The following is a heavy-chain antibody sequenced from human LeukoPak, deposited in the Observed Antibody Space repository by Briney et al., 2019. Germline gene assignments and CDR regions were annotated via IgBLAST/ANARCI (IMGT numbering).Heavy chain of an antibody. Sequence: ASVKVSCKASGYTFTSYYMHWVRQAPGQGLEWMGIINPSGGSTSYAQKFQGRVTMTRDMSTSTVYMELSSLRSEDTAVYYCARXXSREGSGSYYNGPFDYWGQGTLVTVSS. V-gene: IGHV1-46*01. CDR2: INPSGGST. J-gene: IGHJ4*02. CDR3: ARXXSREGSGSYYNGPFDY. D-gene: IGHD3-10*01. CDR1: GYTFTSYY.